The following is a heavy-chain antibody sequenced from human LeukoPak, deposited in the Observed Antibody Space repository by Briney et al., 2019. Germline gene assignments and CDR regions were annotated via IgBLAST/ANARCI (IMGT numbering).Heavy chain of an antibody. J-gene: IGHJ4*02. CDR3: ARGRSVNYYGQDY. CDR1: GYTFTGYY. Sequence: GASVKVSCKASGYTFTGYYMHWVRQAPGQGLEWMGWINPNSGDTNYVQKFQGRVTVTRDTSISTAYMELSRLRFDDTAVYYCARGRSVNYYGQDYWGQGTLVTVSS. V-gene: IGHV1-2*02. D-gene: IGHD3-10*01. CDR2: INPNSGDT.